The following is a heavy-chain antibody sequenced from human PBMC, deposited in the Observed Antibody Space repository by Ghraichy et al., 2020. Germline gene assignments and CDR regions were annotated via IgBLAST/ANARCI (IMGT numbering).Heavy chain of an antibody. CDR1: GFTVTSNY. Sequence: GESLNTSCAVSGFTVTSNYMSWVRQAPGKGLEWVSIIYTSGSTYHADSVKGRFTISRDHSKNTLYLQMNSLRAEDTAVYYCASRRDGYNYNYYYYMDVWGKGTTVTVSS. J-gene: IGHJ6*03. D-gene: IGHD5-24*01. V-gene: IGHV3-53*01. CDR3: ASRRDGYNYNYYYYMDV. CDR2: IYTSGST.